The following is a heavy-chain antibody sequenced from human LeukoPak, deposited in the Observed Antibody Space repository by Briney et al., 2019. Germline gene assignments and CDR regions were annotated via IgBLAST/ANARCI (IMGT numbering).Heavy chain of an antibody. CDR3: AKPPFQYSGYVYFDY. Sequence: GGSLRLSRAASGFTLSSYAMSWVRHAPGKGLEWVSDISGSGGSTYYADSVKGPFTISRDNSKNTLYLQMNSLRAEDTAVYYCAKPPFQYSGYVYFDYWGQGTLVTVSS. D-gene: IGHD5-12*01. V-gene: IGHV3-23*01. J-gene: IGHJ4*02. CDR1: GFTLSSYA. CDR2: ISGSGGST.